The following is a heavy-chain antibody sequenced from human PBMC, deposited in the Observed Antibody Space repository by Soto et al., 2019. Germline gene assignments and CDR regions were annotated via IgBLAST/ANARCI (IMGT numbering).Heavy chain of an antibody. Sequence: QVQMVQSGAEVKKPRSSVKVACKASGRTFSRYIISWVRNAPGQGLEWMGRIIPILGIADYAQEFQGRVTITADKSTGTAYMELSSLRSEDTAVYYCARGGTPLSYDSSGYYLDYWGQGTLVTVSS. CDR1: GRTFSRYI. J-gene: IGHJ4*02. D-gene: IGHD3-22*01. V-gene: IGHV1-69*02. CDR3: ARGGTPLSYDSSGYYLDY. CDR2: IIPILGIA.